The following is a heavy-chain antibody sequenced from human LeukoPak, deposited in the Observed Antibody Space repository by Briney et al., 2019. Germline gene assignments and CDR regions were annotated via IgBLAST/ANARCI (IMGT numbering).Heavy chain of an antibody. V-gene: IGHV4-59*01. D-gene: IGHD2-21*02. CDR3: ARMVVTAPYYYYYYGMDV. CDR2: IYYSGST. J-gene: IGHJ6*02. CDR1: GGSISSYY. Sequence: SETLSLTCTVSGGSISSYYWSWIRQPPGKGLEWIGYIYYSGSTNYNPSLKSRVTISVDTSKNQFSLKLSSVTAADTAVYYCARMVVTAPYYYYYYGMDVWGQGTTVTVSS.